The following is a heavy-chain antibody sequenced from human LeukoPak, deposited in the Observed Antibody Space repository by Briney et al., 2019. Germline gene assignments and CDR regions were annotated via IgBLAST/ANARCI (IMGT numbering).Heavy chain of an antibody. CDR2: INPSGGST. Sequence: ASVKVSCKASGYTFTSYYMHWVRQAPGQGLEWMGIINPSGGSTSYAQKFQGRVTMTRDMSTSTVYMELSSLRSEDTAVYYCAKVLVPSGYPSHYGMDVWGQGTTVTVSS. D-gene: IGHD5-12*01. V-gene: IGHV1-46*01. CDR3: AKVLVPSGYPSHYGMDV. J-gene: IGHJ6*02. CDR1: GYTFTSYY.